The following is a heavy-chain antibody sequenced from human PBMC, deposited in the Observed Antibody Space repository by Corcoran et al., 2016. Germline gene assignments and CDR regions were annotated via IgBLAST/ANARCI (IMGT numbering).Heavy chain of an antibody. CDR1: GYTFTGYY. CDR3: AGDPITTWLDGREYWFDP. Sequence: QVQLVQSGAEVKKPGASVKVSCKASGYTFTGYYMHWVRQAPGQGLEWMGWINPNSGGTNYAQKFQGRVTMTTDTSTSTAYMELRSLRSADTAVYYCAGDPITTWLDGREYWFDPWGQGTLVTVSS. V-gene: IGHV1-2*02. J-gene: IGHJ5*02. CDR2: INPNSGGT. D-gene: IGHD3-22*01.